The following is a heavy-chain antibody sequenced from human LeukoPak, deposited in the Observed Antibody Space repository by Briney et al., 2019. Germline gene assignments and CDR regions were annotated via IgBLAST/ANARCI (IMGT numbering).Heavy chain of an antibody. Sequence: GGSLRLSCAASGVTFSTCAMSWVRQAPGKGLEWVSTITEGGSTFYADSVKGRFTIPRDNAKATLFLQMDTLRAADTAIYYCAKEARSGYYYFDYWGQGALVTVSS. CDR1: GVTFSTCA. CDR2: ITEGGST. D-gene: IGHD3-22*01. CDR3: AKEARSGYYYFDY. J-gene: IGHJ4*02. V-gene: IGHV3-23*01.